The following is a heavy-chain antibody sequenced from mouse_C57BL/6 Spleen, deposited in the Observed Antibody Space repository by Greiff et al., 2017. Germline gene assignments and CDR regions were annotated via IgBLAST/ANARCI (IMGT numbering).Heavy chain of an antibody. CDR1: GYAFSSSW. J-gene: IGHJ2*01. Sequence: VQLQQSGPELVKPGASVKISCKASGYAFSSSWMNWVKQRPGKGLEWIGRIYPGDGDTNYNGKFKGKATLTADKSSSTAYLQLSSLTSEDSAVYFCARITTEDYCYFDCWGHGTTLTVSS. CDR2: IYPGDGDT. CDR3: ARITTEDYCYFDC. V-gene: IGHV1-82*01. D-gene: IGHD1-1*01.